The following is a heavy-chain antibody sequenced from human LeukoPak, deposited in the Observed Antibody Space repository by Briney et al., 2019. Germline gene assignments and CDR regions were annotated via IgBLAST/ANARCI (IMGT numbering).Heavy chain of an antibody. V-gene: IGHV3-23*01. Sequence: GGSLRLSCAASGFTFSSYAMNWVRQAPGKGLEWVSLISDRGGNTYYTDSVKGRFTISRDNSKNTLYLQMNSLRAEDTAVYYCAKGVSEVDTVVVIANLYFDYWGQGTLVTVSS. CDR1: GFTFSSYA. D-gene: IGHD2-21*01. CDR2: ISDRGGNT. J-gene: IGHJ4*02. CDR3: AKGVSEVDTVVVIANLYFDY.